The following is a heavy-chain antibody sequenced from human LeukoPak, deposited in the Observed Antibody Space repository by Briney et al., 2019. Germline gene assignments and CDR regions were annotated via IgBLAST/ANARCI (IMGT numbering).Heavy chain of an antibody. D-gene: IGHD3-22*01. Sequence: SETLSLACAVYGGSFSGYYWSWIRHPPGKGLEWIGEINHSGSTNYNSSLKSRVTVSVDTSKNQFSLKLSSVTAADTAVYYCARGLRSSGYYHGGYNWFDPWGQGTLVTVSS. CDR1: GGSFSGYY. CDR2: INHSGST. CDR3: ARGLRSSGYYHGGYNWFDP. V-gene: IGHV4-34*01. J-gene: IGHJ5*02.